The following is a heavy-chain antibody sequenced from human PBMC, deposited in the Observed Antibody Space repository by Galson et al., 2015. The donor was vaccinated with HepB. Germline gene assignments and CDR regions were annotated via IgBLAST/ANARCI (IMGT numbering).Heavy chain of an antibody. D-gene: IGHD3-3*01. V-gene: IGHV3-30*18. Sequence: SLRLSCAASGFTFSSYGMHWVRQAPGKGLEWVAVVSHGGSEYAYADSVKGRFTISRDNSKNTLDLQMNSLRPEDTAVYYCAKENTYYDFLSGYYKVYYFDNWGQGTLVTVSS. CDR3: AKENTYYDFLSGYYKVYYFDN. J-gene: IGHJ4*02. CDR1: GFTFSSYG. CDR2: VSHGGSEY.